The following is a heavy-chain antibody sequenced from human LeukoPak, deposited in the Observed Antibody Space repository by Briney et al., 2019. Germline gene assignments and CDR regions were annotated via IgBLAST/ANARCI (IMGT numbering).Heavy chain of an antibody. J-gene: IGHJ6*03. Sequence: ASVKVSCKASGYTFTGYYMHWVRQAPGQGLEWMGRINPNSGGTNYAQKCQGRVTMTRDTSISTAYTELSRLRSDDTAVYYCARDGTIFGYWNYYMDVWGKGTTVTVSS. V-gene: IGHV1-2*06. CDR1: GYTFTGYY. CDR2: INPNSGGT. D-gene: IGHD3-3*01. CDR3: ARDGTIFGYWNYYMDV.